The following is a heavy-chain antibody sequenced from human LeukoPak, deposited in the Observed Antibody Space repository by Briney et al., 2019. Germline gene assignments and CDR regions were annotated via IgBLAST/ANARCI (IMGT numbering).Heavy chain of an antibody. V-gene: IGHV1-46*01. CDR1: GYTFARYY. CDR3: ARGFCSGGSCYSYDY. CDR2: IDPSGGST. Sequence: ASVKVSCKASGYTFARYYIHWVRQAPGQGLEWMGVIDPSGGSTNYARKFQGRVTMTSDTSTSTVYMELSSLRSEDTAVYYCARGFCSGGSCYSYDYWGQGTLVTVSS. J-gene: IGHJ4*02. D-gene: IGHD2-15*01.